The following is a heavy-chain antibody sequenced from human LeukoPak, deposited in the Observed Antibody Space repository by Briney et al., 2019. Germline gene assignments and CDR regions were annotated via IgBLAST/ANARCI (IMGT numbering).Heavy chain of an antibody. CDR3: ARDLDSHYYDSSGYPRPLDY. CDR1: GFTFSSYS. J-gene: IGHJ4*02. Sequence: GGSLRLSCAASGFTFSSYSMNWVRQAPGKGLEWVSYISSSSSTIYYADSVKGRFTISRDNAKNSLYLQMNSLRAEDTAVYYCARDLDSHYYDSSGYPRPLDYWGQGTLVTVSS. V-gene: IGHV3-48*04. D-gene: IGHD3-22*01. CDR2: ISSSSSTI.